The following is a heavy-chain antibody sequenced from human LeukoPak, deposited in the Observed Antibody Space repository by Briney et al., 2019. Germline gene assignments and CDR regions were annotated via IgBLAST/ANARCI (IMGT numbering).Heavy chain of an antibody. CDR3: ATDRGGWELLPRYYYYAMAV. CDR1: GYTLTELS. Sequence: ASLKGSCKVSGYTLTELSMPWVRQAPGKGLEWRGGVEPEDGETIYAQKFQGRVTMTEETSTDTAYMELSSLRSEDTVVYYCATDRGGWELLPRYYYYAMAVWGQGTTVTVSS. V-gene: IGHV1-24*01. CDR2: VEPEDGET. D-gene: IGHD1-26*01. J-gene: IGHJ6*02.